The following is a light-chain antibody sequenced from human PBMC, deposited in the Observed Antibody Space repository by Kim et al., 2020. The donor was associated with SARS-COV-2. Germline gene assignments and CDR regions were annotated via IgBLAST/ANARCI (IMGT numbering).Light chain of an antibody. CDR2: YAS. Sequence: LSLSPGERATLSCSASQSVSSYLAWYQQKPGQAPRLLIYYASNRATGIPARFSGSGSGTDFTLTISSLEPEDFAVYYCQQRSNWPTFGQGTKLEI. V-gene: IGKV3-11*01. CDR1: QSVSSY. J-gene: IGKJ2*01. CDR3: QQRSNWPT.